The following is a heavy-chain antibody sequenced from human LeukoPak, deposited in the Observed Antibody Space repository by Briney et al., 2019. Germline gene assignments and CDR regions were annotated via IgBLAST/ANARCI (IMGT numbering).Heavy chain of an antibody. J-gene: IGHJ4*02. Sequence: GGSLRLSCPASGFTFSSYAMHWVRQAPGKGLEWVAFIRYDGSNKYYSDSVKGRFTISRDNSKNTLYLQMNSLRAEDTAAYYCAKDRDSYGYYPYYLDYWGQGTLVTVSS. CDR1: GFTFSSYA. V-gene: IGHV3-30*02. CDR2: IRYDGSNK. D-gene: IGHD3-22*01. CDR3: AKDRDSYGYYPYYLDY.